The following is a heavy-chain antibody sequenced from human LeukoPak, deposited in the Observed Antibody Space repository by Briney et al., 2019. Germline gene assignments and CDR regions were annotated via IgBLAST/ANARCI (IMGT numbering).Heavy chain of an antibody. CDR1: RGSISSIYFY. CDR2: IYYSGNT. V-gene: IGHV4-39*07. Sequence: SETLSLTCTVPRGSISSIYFYWAWIRQPPGKGLEWIGSIYYSGNTYYNPSLKSRVTISVDTSKNQFSLKLSSVTAADTAVYYCAREVATISREYYFDNWGQGTLVTVSS. J-gene: IGHJ4*02. D-gene: IGHD5-12*01. CDR3: AREVATISREYYFDN.